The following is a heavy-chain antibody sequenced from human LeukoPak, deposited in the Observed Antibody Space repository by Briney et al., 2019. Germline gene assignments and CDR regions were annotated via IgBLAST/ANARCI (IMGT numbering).Heavy chain of an antibody. V-gene: IGHV1-18*04. CDR2: ISAYNDNT. CDR1: GYTFTSYG. CDR3: ARGYNWNDVPKGFDY. J-gene: IGHJ4*02. D-gene: IGHD1-1*01. Sequence: ASVKVSCKASGYTFTSYGISWVRQAPGQGLEWMGWISAYNDNTNYAQKLQGRVTMTTDTSTSTAYMELRSLRSDDTAVYYCARGYNWNDVPKGFDYWGQGTLVTVSS.